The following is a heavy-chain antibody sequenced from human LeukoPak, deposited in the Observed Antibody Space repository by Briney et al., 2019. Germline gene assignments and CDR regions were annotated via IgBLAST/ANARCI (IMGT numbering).Heavy chain of an antibody. J-gene: IGHJ4*02. V-gene: IGHV4-4*08. CDR1: GASISGVY. D-gene: IGHD3-16*01. CDR3: ARRRGGFGEGEFDY. CDR2: THTGGST. Sequence: SETLSLTCTVSGASISGVYWNWIRQPPRKGPEWVGYTHTGGSTCFNPSLRSRLSFPIDTSRNQVSLRLTSVTASDTGVYYCARRRGGFGEGEFDYWGPGTPVTVSA.